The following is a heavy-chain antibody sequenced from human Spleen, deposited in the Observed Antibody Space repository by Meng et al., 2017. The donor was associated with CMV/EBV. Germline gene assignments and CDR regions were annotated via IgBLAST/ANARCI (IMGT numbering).Heavy chain of an antibody. J-gene: IGHJ6*02. CDR1: GFTVSSNY. Sequence: GGSLRLSCAASGFTVSSNYMSWVRQAPGKGLEWVSVIYSGGSTYYADSVKGRFTISRDNSKNTLYLQMNSLRAEDTAVYYCASTDQPNPYYYYGMDVWGQGTTVTVSS. CDR3: ASTDQPNPYYYYGMDV. V-gene: IGHV3-53*01. D-gene: IGHD2-2*01. CDR2: IYSGGST.